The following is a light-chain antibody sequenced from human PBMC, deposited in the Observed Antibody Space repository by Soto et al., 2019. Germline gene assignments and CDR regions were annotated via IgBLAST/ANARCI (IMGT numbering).Light chain of an antibody. CDR2: DAS. Sequence: EIVLTQSPATLSLSPGDRATLSCRASQSVSNYLAWYQQKPGQAPRLLIYDASNRATGIPARFSGSGSGTDFTLTISSLEPEAFAVYYCQQRTHWPPWTFGQGTKVEIK. J-gene: IGKJ1*01. CDR3: QQRTHWPPWT. V-gene: IGKV3-11*01. CDR1: QSVSNY.